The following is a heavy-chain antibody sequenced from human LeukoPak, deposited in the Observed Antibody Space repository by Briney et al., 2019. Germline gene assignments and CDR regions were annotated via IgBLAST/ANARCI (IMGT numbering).Heavy chain of an antibody. CDR3: ARCYYDSSGYTLFDY. Sequence: GASVTVSCKASGYTFTSYYMHWVRQAPGQGLEWMGIINPSGGSTSYAQKFQGRVTMTRDTSTSTVYMELSSLRSEDTAVYYCARCYYDSSGYTLFDYWGQGTLVTVSS. J-gene: IGHJ4*02. V-gene: IGHV1-46*01. D-gene: IGHD3-22*01. CDR2: INPSGGST. CDR1: GYTFTSYY.